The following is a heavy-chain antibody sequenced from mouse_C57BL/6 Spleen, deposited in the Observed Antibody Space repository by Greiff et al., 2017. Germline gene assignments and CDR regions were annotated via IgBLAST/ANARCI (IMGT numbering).Heavy chain of an antibody. CDR1: GYTFTTYP. D-gene: IGHD2-3*01. Sequence: QVHVKQSGAELVKPGASVKMSCKASGYTFTTYPIEWMKQNHGESLEWIGNFHPYNDDTKYNEKFKGKATLTVEKSSSTVYLELSRLTSDDSAVYYCARSDGYYRAWFAYWGQGTLVTVSA. CDR3: ARSDGYYRAWFAY. V-gene: IGHV1-47*01. CDR2: FHPYNDDT. J-gene: IGHJ3*01.